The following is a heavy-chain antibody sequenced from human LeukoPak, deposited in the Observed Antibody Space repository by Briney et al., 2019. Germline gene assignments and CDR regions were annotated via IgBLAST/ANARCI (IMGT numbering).Heavy chain of an antibody. J-gene: IGHJ4*02. CDR1: GFTFSSYA. Sequence: PGGSLRLSCAASGFTFSSYAMHWVRQAPGKGLEWVAVISYDGSNKYYADSAKGRFTISRDNSKNTLYLQMNSLRAEDTAVYYCARDSTYYDILTGLDGPDYWGQGTLVTVSS. CDR3: ARDSTYYDILTGLDGPDY. D-gene: IGHD3-9*01. CDR2: ISYDGSNK. V-gene: IGHV3-30*04.